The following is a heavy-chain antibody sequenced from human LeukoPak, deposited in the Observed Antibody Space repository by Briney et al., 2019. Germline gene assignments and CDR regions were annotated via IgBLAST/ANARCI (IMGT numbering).Heavy chain of an antibody. Sequence: GGSLRLSCAASGFTFSSSAMHWVRQAPDKGLEWVAVISYDGSNKYYADSVKGRFTISRDNSKNTLYLQMNSLRADDTAVYYCARDRDSSGWYEGFDYWGQGALVTVSS. V-gene: IGHV3-30-3*01. J-gene: IGHJ4*02. CDR3: ARDRDSSGWYEGFDY. D-gene: IGHD6-19*01. CDR1: GFTFSSSA. CDR2: ISYDGSNK.